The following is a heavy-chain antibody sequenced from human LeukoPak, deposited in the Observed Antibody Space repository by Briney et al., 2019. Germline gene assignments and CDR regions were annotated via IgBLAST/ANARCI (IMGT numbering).Heavy chain of an antibody. CDR1: GGSISSGSYY. J-gene: IGHJ4*02. CDR2: IYTSGST. V-gene: IGHV4-61*02. CDR3: ARRSVVVTAPYFF. D-gene: IGHD2-21*02. Sequence: PSETLSLTCTVSGGSISSGSYYWSWIRQPAGKGLEWIGRIYTSGSTNYNPSLKSRVTISVDTSKNQFSLKLSSVTAADTAVYYCARRSVVVTAPYFFWGQGTLVTVSS.